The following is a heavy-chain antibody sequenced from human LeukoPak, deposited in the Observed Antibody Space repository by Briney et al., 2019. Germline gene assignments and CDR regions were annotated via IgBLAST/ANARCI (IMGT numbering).Heavy chain of an antibody. Sequence: PSETLSLTCTVSGGSISSYYWSWIRQPPGKGLEWIGYIYYSGSTNYNPSLKSRVTISVDTSKNQFSLKLSSVTAADTAVYYCARGVCSGGSCYSGYWGQGTLVTVSS. CDR3: ARGVCSGGSCYSGY. CDR2: IYYSGST. D-gene: IGHD2-15*01. V-gene: IGHV4-59*01. J-gene: IGHJ4*02. CDR1: GGSISSYY.